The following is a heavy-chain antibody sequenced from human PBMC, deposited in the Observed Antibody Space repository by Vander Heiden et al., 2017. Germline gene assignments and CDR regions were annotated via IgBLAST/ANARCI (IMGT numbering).Heavy chain of an antibody. Sequence: QLQLQESGPGLVKPSETLSPTCTVSGGSISSSSYYWGWIRQPPGKGLEWIGSIDYSGGTYYNPSLKSRVTISVDTSKNQFSLKLSSVTAADTAVYYCARYDDYYYGMDVWCQGTTVTVSS. CDR3: ARYDDYYYGMDV. D-gene: IGHD3-3*01. V-gene: IGHV4-39*01. CDR2: IDYSGGT. CDR1: GGSISSSSYY. J-gene: IGHJ6*02.